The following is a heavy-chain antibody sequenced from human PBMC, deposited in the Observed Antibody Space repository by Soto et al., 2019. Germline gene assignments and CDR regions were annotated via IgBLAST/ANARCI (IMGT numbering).Heavy chain of an antibody. J-gene: IGHJ4*02. D-gene: IGHD1-1*01. V-gene: IGHV3-9*01. CDR2: ISWNSGSI. Sequence: EVQLVESGGGLVQPGRSLRLSCAASGFTFDDYAMHWVRQAPGKGLEWVSGISWNSGSIGYADSVKGRFTISRDNAKNSLYLQMNSLRAEDTALYYCAKTGGTRGTVFDYWGQGTLVTVSS. CDR3: AKTGGTRGTVFDY. CDR1: GFTFDDYA.